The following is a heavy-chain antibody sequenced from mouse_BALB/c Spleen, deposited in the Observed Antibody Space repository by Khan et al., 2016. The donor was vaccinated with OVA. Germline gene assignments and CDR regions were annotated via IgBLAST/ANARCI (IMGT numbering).Heavy chain of an antibody. CDR2: ISTYYGHA. J-gene: IGHJ3*01. Sequence: QIQLVQSGAELVRPGVSVKISCKGSGYTFTDFTMHWVKQSHAMSLEWIGVISTYYGHATYNQKFKDKATMTVDKSSSTAYMELARLTSEDSAIYSCTRGGGGNRFAYWGQGTLVTVSA. CDR3: TRGGGGNRFAY. CDR1: GYTFTDFT. V-gene: IGHV1S137*01.